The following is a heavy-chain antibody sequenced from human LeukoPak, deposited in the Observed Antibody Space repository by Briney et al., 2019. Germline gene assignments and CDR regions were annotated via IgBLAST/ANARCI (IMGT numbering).Heavy chain of an antibody. CDR3: ARGLRITMVRGVIGWFDP. Sequence: SETLSLTCSVSGVSLSAYYWSWVRQPAGKGLEWIGYIYYSGSTSYYPSLKSQVTISLDPSKNQFSLKLSYVTAADTAVYYCARGLRITMVRGVIGWFDPWGQGTLVTVSS. D-gene: IGHD3-10*01. CDR1: GVSLSAYY. V-gene: IGHV4-59*01. J-gene: IGHJ5*02. CDR2: IYYSGST.